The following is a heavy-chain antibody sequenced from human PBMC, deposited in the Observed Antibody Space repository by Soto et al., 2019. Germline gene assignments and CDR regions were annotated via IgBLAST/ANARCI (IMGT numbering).Heavy chain of an antibody. V-gene: IGHV3-23*01. J-gene: IGHJ4*02. CDR2: ISGSGGST. Sequence: PGGSLRLSCAASGFTFSSYVMSWVRQAPGKGLEWVSAISGSGGSTYYADSVKGRFTISRDNSKNTLYLQMNSLRAEDTAVYYCATSTLYYYDSSGYYSLDYWGQGTLVTVSS. D-gene: IGHD3-22*01. CDR1: GFTFSSYV. CDR3: ATSTLYYYDSSGYYSLDY.